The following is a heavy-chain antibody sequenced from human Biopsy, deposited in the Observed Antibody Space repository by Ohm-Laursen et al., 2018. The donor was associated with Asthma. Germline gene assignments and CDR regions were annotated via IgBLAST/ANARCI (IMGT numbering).Heavy chain of an antibody. CDR3: ARDPHNSYLASLRTKFNYYYYGMDV. J-gene: IGHJ6*02. Sequence: SVKVSCKVSGYTFTSYSMHWVRQAPGQGLEWMGGIIPIFGTANYAQKFQGRVTITADESTSTAYMELSSLRSEDTAVYYCARDPHNSYLASLRTKFNYYYYGMDVWGQGTTVTVSS. CDR2: IIPIFGTA. D-gene: IGHD1-7*01. V-gene: IGHV1-69*13. CDR1: GYTFTSYS.